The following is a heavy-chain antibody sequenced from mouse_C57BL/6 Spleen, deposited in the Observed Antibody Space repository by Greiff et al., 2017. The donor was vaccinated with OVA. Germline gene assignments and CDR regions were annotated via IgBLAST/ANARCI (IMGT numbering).Heavy chain of an antibody. CDR2: ISYDGSN. CDR3: ARDYGSSYGAY. J-gene: IGHJ3*01. Sequence: EVKLMESGPGLVKPSQSLSLTCSVTGYSITSGYYWNWIRQFPGNKLEWMGYISYDGSNNYNPSLKNRISITRDTSKNQFFLKLNSVTTEDTATYYCARDYGSSYGAYWGQGTLVTVSA. D-gene: IGHD1-1*01. CDR1: GYSITSGYY. V-gene: IGHV3-6*01.